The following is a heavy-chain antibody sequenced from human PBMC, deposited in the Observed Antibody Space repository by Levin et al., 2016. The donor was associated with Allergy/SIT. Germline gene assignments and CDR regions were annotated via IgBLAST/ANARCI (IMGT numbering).Heavy chain of an antibody. CDR2: IYYTGST. CDR3: ARADYALDY. V-gene: IGHV4-59*01. D-gene: IGHD3-16*01. Sequence: WIRQPPGKGLEWIGYIYYTGSTNYNPSLKSRITISADTSKNQFSLKLSSVTAADTAVYYCARADYALDYWGQGTLVTVSS. J-gene: IGHJ4*02.